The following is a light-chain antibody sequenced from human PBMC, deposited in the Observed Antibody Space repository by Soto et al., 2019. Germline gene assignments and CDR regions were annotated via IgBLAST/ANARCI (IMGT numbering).Light chain of an antibody. CDR2: GAS. CDR1: QSIGTY. CDR3: QQSYTAPCLT. Sequence: DIQMTQSPSSLSASVGDRVTITCRASQSIGTYLNWYQQKPGTAPKVVIHGASSLQSGVPSRFSGGGSGTEFTLTISSLQPEDFATYYCQQSYTAPCLTFGGGTRVEIK. V-gene: IGKV1-39*01. J-gene: IGKJ4*01.